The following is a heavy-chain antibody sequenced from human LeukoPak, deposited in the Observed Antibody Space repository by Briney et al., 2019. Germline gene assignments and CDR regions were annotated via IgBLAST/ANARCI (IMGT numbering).Heavy chain of an antibody. J-gene: IGHJ4*02. CDR2: ISWNSGSI. CDR3: EKDIRAVAVYYFDY. V-gene: IGHV3-9*01. CDR1: GFTFDDYA. D-gene: IGHD6-19*01. Sequence: GGSLRLSCAASGFTFDDYAMHWVRQAPGKGLEWVSGISWNSGSIGYADSVKGRFTISRGNAKNSLYLQMNSLRAEDTALYYCEKDIRAVAVYYFDYWGQGTLVTVSS.